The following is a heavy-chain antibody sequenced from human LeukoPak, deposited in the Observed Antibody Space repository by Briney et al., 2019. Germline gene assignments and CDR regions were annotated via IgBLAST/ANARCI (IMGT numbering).Heavy chain of an antibody. CDR2: IYYSGST. D-gene: IGHD6-13*01. V-gene: IGHV4-59*01. CDR1: GGSISSYY. J-gene: IGHJ3*02. Sequence: SETLSLTCTVSGGSISSYYWSWIRQPPGKGLEWIGYIYYSGSTNYNPSLKSRVTILVDTSKNQFSLKVSSVTAADTAVYHCATWVQQLYAFDIWGQGTMVTVSS. CDR3: ATWVQQLYAFDI.